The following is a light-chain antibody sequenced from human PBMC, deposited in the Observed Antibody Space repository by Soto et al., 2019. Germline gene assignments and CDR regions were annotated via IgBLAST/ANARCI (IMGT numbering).Light chain of an antibody. Sequence: QSALTQPASVSGSPGQSITISCAGTSSDVGRYTYVSWYQQHPGKAPKLIIYDVYNRPSGVSNRFSGSKSGNTASLTISGLQAEDEADYYYTSYTSTSTPYVFGGGTKLTVL. CDR2: DVY. CDR1: SSDVGRYTY. V-gene: IGLV2-14*01. J-gene: IGLJ7*01. CDR3: TSYTSTSTPYV.